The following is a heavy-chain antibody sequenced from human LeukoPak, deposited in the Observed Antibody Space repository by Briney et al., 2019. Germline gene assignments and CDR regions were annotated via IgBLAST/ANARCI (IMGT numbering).Heavy chain of an antibody. CDR2: IIPIFGTA. D-gene: IGHD3-3*01. CDR3: ARDGGDPHSLHFDP. CDR1: GGTFSSYA. J-gene: IGHJ5*02. Sequence: ASVKVPCKASGGTFSSYAISWVRQAPGQGLEWMGRIIPIFGTANYAQKFQGRVTITTDESMSTAYMDLSNLRSEDTAVYYCARDGGDPHSLHFDPWGQGTLVTVSS. V-gene: IGHV1-69*05.